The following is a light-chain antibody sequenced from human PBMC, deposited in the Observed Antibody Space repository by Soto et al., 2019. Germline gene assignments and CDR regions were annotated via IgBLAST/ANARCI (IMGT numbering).Light chain of an antibody. CDR1: QSVSNN. J-gene: IGKJ5*01. V-gene: IGKV3-15*01. Sequence: EIVLTQSPGTLSLSPGERATLSCRASQSVSNNYLAWYQQKPGQAPRLLIYGASNRATGVPARFSGSGSGTEFTLTISSLQSEDFGVYYCQQYNDWFSITFGQGTRLEIK. CDR2: GAS. CDR3: QQYNDWFSIT.